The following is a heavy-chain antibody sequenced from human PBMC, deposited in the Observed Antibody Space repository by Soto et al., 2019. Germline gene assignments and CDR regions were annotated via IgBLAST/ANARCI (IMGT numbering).Heavy chain of an antibody. CDR1: RFTFSHYA. V-gene: IGHV3-23*01. CDR2: ISRTGGGT. D-gene: IGHD2-15*01. CDR3: ARVNWGYCSGDSFPLGSEYFQY. Sequence: GGSLRLSCAASRFTFSHYAMTWVRQAPGKGLQWVSGISRTGGGTYYADSVKGRFTISRDNSKDTVFLQMDSLRVEDTAVYYCARVNWGYCSGDSFPLGSEYFQYWGQGTLVTVSS. J-gene: IGHJ1*01.